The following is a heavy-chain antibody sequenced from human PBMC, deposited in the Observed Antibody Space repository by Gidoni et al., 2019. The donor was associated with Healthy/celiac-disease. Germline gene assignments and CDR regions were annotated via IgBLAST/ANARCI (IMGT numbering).Heavy chain of an antibody. Sequence: EVPLVESGGGLVQPGGSLRLSCAASGFTFSSYWMRWVRQAPGKGLEWVANIKQDGSEKYYVDSVKGRFTISRDNAKNSLYLQMNSLRAEDTAVYYCARDRLYYGSGSWWFDPWGQGTLVTVSS. V-gene: IGHV3-7*03. D-gene: IGHD3-10*01. CDR2: IKQDGSEK. CDR3: ARDRLYYGSGSWWFDP. J-gene: IGHJ5*02. CDR1: GFTFSSYW.